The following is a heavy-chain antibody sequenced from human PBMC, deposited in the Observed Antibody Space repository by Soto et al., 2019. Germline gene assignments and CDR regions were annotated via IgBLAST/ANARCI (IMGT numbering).Heavy chain of an antibody. CDR2: ISHDGRSK. CDR3: ARGSVYFDY. Sequence: QVQLAESGGGVVQPGGSLRLSCAASEFTFSNHDIHWVRLAPGKGLEWVGVISHDGRSKYYADSVKGRFTFSRDSSKNTLYLQMNSLRGEDTAVYYCARGSVYFDYWGQGTLVTVSS. J-gene: IGHJ4*01. D-gene: IGHD3-10*01. V-gene: IGHV3-30*04. CDR1: EFTFSNHD.